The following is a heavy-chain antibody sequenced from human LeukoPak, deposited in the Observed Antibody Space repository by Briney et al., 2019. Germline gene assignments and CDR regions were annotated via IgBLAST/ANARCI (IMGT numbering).Heavy chain of an antibody. Sequence: GGSLRLSCAASGFTFSTYAMSWVRQAPGKGLEWVSGISGSGDSTYYADSVKGRFTISRDNSKNTLYLQMSSLRAEDTAVYYCAKDRSDNNTWYAGSHWGQGTLVTVSS. CDR2: ISGSGDST. CDR1: GFTFSTYA. J-gene: IGHJ4*02. CDR3: AKDRSDNNTWYAGSH. V-gene: IGHV3-23*01. D-gene: IGHD2-8*01.